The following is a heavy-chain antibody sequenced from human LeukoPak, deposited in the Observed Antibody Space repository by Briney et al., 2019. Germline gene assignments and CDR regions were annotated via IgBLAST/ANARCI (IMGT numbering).Heavy chain of an antibody. D-gene: IGHD6-19*01. V-gene: IGHV3-30-3*01. J-gene: IGHJ4*02. CDR2: ISYDGSNQ. Sequence: PGRSLRLSCAASGFTFSRYAMHWVRQAPGKGLEWVALISYDGSNQNYADSVKGRFTISRDNPKNTLYLQMNSLRAEDTAVYYCARANRPFHSSGWYKVYWGQGTLVTVSS. CDR1: GFTFSRYA. CDR3: ARANRPFHSSGWYKVY.